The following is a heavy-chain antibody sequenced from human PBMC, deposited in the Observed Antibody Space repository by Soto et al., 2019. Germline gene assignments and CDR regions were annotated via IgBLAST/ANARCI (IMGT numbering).Heavy chain of an antibody. V-gene: IGHV1-8*01. CDR3: ARGVSAGVDY. Sequence: QVQLVQSGAEVREPGASVKVSCKASGYSFTSLDINWVRQTAGQGLEWMGWMQPSTGRTGYAQKFQGRVTRTRDTSITTAYVELTTLTSHDTAFYYWARGVSAGVDYWGQGTLVTVSS. CDR2: MQPSTGRT. D-gene: IGHD1-26*01. J-gene: IGHJ4*02. CDR1: GYSFTSLD.